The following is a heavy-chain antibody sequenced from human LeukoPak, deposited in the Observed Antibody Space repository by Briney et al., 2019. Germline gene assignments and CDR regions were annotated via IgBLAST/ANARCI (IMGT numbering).Heavy chain of an antibody. J-gene: IGHJ5*02. D-gene: IGHD6-19*01. CDR1: GGSFSGYY. V-gene: IGHV4-34*01. Sequence: SETLSLTCAVYGGSFSGYYWSWIRQLPGKGLEWIGEINHSGSTNYNPSLKSRVTISVDTSKNQFSLKLSSVTAADTAVYYCARDRGYSSVWFDPWGQGTLVTVSS. CDR2: INHSGST. CDR3: ARDRGYSSVWFDP.